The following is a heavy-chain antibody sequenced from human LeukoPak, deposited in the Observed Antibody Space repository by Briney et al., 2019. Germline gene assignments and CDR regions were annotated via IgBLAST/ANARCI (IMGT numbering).Heavy chain of an antibody. CDR2: IYSSGSN. CDR3: AREPTSGREPTSGRPLDY. CDR1: GGSISGYF. J-gene: IGHJ4*02. Sequence: PSEILSLTCTVSGGSISGYFWSWIRQPAGKGLEWIGRIYSSGSNNYNPSLKSRVTMSLDTSKNHLSLNLSPVTAADTAVYYCAREPTSGREPTSGRPLDYWGQGTLVTVSS. V-gene: IGHV4-4*07. D-gene: IGHD5-12*01.